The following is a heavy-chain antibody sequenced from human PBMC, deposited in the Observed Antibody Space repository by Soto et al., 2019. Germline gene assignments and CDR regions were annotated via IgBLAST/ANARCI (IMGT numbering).Heavy chain of an antibody. CDR3: ARDYTIAMVAATPAY. CDR1: GFTFSSYG. V-gene: IGHV3-33*01. D-gene: IGHD2-15*01. J-gene: IGHJ4*02. Sequence: QVQLVESGGGVVQPGRSLRLSCAASGFTFSSYGMHWVRQAPGKGLEWVAVIWYDGSNKYYADSVKGRFTISRDNSKNTLYLQMNSLRAEDTAVYYCARDYTIAMVAATPAYWGQGTLVTVSS. CDR2: IWYDGSNK.